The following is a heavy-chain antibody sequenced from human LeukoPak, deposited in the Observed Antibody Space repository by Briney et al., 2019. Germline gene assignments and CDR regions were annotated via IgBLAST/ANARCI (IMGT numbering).Heavy chain of an antibody. J-gene: IGHJ5*02. CDR1: GFTFGDYA. CDR2: ISWNSGSI. CDR3: AKDLDCSSTSCYSGFDP. D-gene: IGHD2-2*01. Sequence: GGSLRLSCAASGFTFGDYAMHWVRQAPGKGLEWVSGISWNSGSIGYADSVKGRFTISRDNAKNSLYLQMNSLRAEDTALYYCAKDLDCSSTSCYSGFDPWGQGTLVTVSS. V-gene: IGHV3-9*01.